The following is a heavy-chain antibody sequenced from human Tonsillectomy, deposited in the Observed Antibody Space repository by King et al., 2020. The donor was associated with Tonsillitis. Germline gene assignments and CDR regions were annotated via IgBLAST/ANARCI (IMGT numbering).Heavy chain of an antibody. CDR2: MNPNSGNR. D-gene: IGHD3-16*01. J-gene: IGHJ4*02. CDR3: VRGRGGVGVVY. Sequence: VQLVESGAEVKKPGASVKVSCKASGYTFTSSDINWVRQATGQGLEWMGWMNPNSGNRGYAQKFQGRVTLTGNTSISTAYMELSSLRSEDTAVYYCVRGRGGVGVVYWGQGTLVTVSS. V-gene: IGHV1-8*01. CDR1: GYTFTSSD.